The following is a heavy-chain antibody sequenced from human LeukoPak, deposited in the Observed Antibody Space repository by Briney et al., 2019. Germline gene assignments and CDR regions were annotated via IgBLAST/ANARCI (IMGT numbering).Heavy chain of an antibody. CDR3: VKTKNMGYYYVAYFDY. V-gene: IGHV3-9*01. CDR2: ISWNSGAI. D-gene: IGHD3-16*01. Sequence: GGSLRLSCAASGFSLEDYGMNWVRQAPGKGLEWVAGISWNSGAIGYVDSVKGRFTISRDNARNSLFLQMNSLRPEDTALYFCVKTKNMGYYYVAYFDYWGQGTLVTVSS. J-gene: IGHJ4*02. CDR1: GFSLEDYG.